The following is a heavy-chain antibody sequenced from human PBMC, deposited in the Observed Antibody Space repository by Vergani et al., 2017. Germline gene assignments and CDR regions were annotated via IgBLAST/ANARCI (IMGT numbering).Heavy chain of an antibody. CDR2: IIPILGIA. CDR3: AREVLGYGSGGSCYSNWFDP. J-gene: IGHJ5*02. V-gene: IGHV1-69*04. Sequence: QVQLVQSGAEVKKPGSSVKVSCKASGGTFSSYAISWVRQAPGQGLEWMGRIIPILGIANYAQKFQGRVTITADKSTSTAYMELSSLRSEDTAVYYCAREVLGYGSGGSCYSNWFDPWGQGTLVTVSS. CDR1: GGTFSSYA. D-gene: IGHD2-15*01.